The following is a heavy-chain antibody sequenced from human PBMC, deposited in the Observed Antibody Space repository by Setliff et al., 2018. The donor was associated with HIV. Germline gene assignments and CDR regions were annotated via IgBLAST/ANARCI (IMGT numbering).Heavy chain of an antibody. Sequence: ASVKVSCKASGYNFVGYGINWLRQAPGLGLEWMGWINTYNGNTKYGQKFQGSVTMTTDTSTSTVYMELRNLRSDDTAVYFCARGGPARVALLYWFDPWGQGTLVTVSS. CDR3: ARGGPARVALLYWFDP. CDR1: GYNFVGYG. CDR2: INTYNGNT. J-gene: IGHJ5*02. D-gene: IGHD2-21*01. V-gene: IGHV1-18*01.